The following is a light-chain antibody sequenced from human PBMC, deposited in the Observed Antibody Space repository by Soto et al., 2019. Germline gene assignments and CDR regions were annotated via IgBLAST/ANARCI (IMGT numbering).Light chain of an antibody. CDR1: QSVSRSN. V-gene: IGKV3-20*01. CDR2: GAS. J-gene: IGKJ1*01. Sequence: EIVLSQSASTVSLSPGERATVSCRASQSVSRSNLAWYQHKPGQAPRLLIYGASSRATGIPDRFSGSGSGTDFTLTISRLEPEDFAVYYCQQYGSSPRTFGQGTKVDI. CDR3: QQYGSSPRT.